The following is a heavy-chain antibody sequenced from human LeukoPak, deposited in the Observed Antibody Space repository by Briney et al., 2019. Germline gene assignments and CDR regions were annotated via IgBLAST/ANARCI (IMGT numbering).Heavy chain of an antibody. CDR3: ARMFREYYYYYTDV. Sequence: ASVKVSCKASGYTFTGYYMHWVRQAPGQGLEWMGWINPNSGGTNYAQKFQGRVTMTRDTSISTAYMELSRLRSDDTAVYYCARMFREYYYYYTDVWGKGTTVTVSS. CDR2: INPNSGGT. J-gene: IGHJ6*03. D-gene: IGHD5-24*01. V-gene: IGHV1-2*02. CDR1: GYTFTGYY.